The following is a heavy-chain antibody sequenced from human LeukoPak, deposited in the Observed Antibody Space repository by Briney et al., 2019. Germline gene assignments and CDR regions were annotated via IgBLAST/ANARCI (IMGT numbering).Heavy chain of an antibody. CDR3: AKGSGYYYYYAMDV. Sequence: PGGSLRLSCAASGFTFSSYSMNWVRQAPGKGLEWVSYISSSSSTIYYADSVKGRFTISRDNAKNSLYLQMNSLRAEDTAVYYCAKGSGYYYYYAMDVWGQGTRSPSP. V-gene: IGHV3-48*04. D-gene: IGHD6-13*01. CDR1: GFTFSSYS. J-gene: IGHJ6*02. CDR2: ISSSSSTI.